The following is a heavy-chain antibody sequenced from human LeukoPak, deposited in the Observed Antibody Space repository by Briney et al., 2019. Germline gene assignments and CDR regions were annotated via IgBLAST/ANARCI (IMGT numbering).Heavy chain of an antibody. CDR2: IYHSGTT. CDR3: ARDGVFHDSDGYSFDY. Sequence: SETLSLTCAVSNYSLTSGYFWGWIRQPPGKGREWIASIYHSGTTYYNPSLRNRVTLFVDTSKNQFSLKLTSLTAADTAVYYCARDGVFHDSDGYSFDYWGQGTLVTVSS. CDR1: NYSLTSGYF. D-gene: IGHD3-22*01. V-gene: IGHV4-38-2*02. J-gene: IGHJ4*02.